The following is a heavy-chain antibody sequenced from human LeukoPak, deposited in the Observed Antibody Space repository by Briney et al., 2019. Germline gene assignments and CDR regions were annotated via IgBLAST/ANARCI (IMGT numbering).Heavy chain of an antibody. V-gene: IGHV1-69*10. D-gene: IGHD3-22*01. J-gene: IGHJ4*02. Sequence: GASVKVSCKASGGTFSSYALSWVRQAPGQGLEWIGGITPILCIANHAQDLQGRVTITADKSTNTAYMELSSLRSEDTAVYYCASQDSSGYYLIDYWGQGTLVTVSS. CDR2: ITPILCIA. CDR3: ASQDSSGYYLIDY. CDR1: GGTFSSYA.